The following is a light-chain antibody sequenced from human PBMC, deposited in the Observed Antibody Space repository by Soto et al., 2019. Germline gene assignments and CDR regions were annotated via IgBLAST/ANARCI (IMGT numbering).Light chain of an antibody. CDR3: QQYNSFWT. J-gene: IGKJ1*01. CDR1: QSINSW. Sequence: DIQMTQSPSTLSASVGDRVTITCRASQSINSWLAWYQQKPGKAPKLLIYKTSSLESGVPSRFSGSGAGTEFTLTIISLQPDDFATYYCQQYNSFWTFGQGTKVETK. CDR2: KTS. V-gene: IGKV1-5*03.